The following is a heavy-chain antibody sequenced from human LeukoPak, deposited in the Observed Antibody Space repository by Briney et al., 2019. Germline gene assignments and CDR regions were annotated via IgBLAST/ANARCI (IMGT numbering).Heavy chain of an antibody. CDR3: ARDAYYYGSGDAFDI. CDR1: GVSISTSRYY. V-gene: IGHV4-39*02. Sequence: PSETLSLTCTVSGVSISTSRYYWGWIRQPPGKGLEWIGNIYYTGPTYYNASLESRVTISLDTSKNQFFLKLNSVTAADTAMYYCARDAYYYGSGDAFDIWGQGTMVTVSS. CDR2: IYYTGPT. D-gene: IGHD3-10*01. J-gene: IGHJ3*02.